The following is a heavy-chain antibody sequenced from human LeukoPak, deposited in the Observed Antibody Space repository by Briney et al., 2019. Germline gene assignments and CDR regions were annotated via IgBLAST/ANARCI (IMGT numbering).Heavy chain of an antibody. CDR2: ISQSGGST. V-gene: IGHV3-23*01. D-gene: IGHD1-26*01. CDR3: ARDSGSYLQPTDY. CDR1: GFTFSTYA. J-gene: IGHJ4*02. Sequence: PGGSLRLSCAASGFTFSTYAMTWVRQAPGKGLEWVSAISQSGGSTFYADSVRGRFSISRDNSKNTLYLQMDSLRAEDTAVYHCARDSGSYLQPTDYWGQGTLVTVSS.